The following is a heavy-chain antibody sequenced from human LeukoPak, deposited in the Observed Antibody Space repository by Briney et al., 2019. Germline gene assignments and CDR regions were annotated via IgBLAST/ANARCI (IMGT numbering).Heavy chain of an antibody. CDR3: ASMPYSSWNFDY. CDR1: GFTVSSNH. Sequence: GGSLRLSCAASGFTVSSNHMNWVRQAPGKGLVWVSRINSDGSSTSYADSVKGRFTISRDNAKNTLYLQMNSLRAEDTAVYYCASMPYSSWNFDYWGQGTLVTVSS. D-gene: IGHD6-6*01. J-gene: IGHJ4*02. CDR2: INSDGSST. V-gene: IGHV3-74*01.